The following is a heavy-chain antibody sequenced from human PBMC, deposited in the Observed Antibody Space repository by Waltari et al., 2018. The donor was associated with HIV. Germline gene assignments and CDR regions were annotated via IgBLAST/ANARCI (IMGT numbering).Heavy chain of an antibody. V-gene: IGHV4-34*01. CDR3: ARGVITGTRFSGNFDY. J-gene: IGHJ4*02. CDR2: INHSGST. CDR1: GGSFSGYY. Sequence: QVQLQQWGAGLLKPSETLSLTCAVYGGSFSGYYWSWIRQPPGKGLEWIGEINHSGSTNYNPSLKSRVTISVDTSKNQFSLKLSSVTAADTAVYYCARGVITGTRFSGNFDYWGQGTLVTVSS. D-gene: IGHD1-7*01.